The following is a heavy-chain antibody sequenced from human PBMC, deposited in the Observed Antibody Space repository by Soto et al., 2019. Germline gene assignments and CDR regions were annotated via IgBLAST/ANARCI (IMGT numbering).Heavy chain of an antibody. CDR2: INPSGGST. V-gene: IGHV1-46*01. J-gene: IGHJ4*02. CDR1: GYIFTNHY. D-gene: IGHD3-22*01. CDR3: ARADYYDSSGFYYDC. Sequence: ASVKVSCKASGYIFTNHYIHWVRQAPGQGLEWMGIINPSGGSTNYLQKFQGRITMTRDTSTSTVYMELSSLRSEDTSVYFCARADYYDSSGFYYDCWGQGSLVAVSS.